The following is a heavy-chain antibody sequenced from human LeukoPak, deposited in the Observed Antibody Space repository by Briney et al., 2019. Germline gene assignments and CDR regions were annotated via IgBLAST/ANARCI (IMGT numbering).Heavy chain of an antibody. CDR3: ARAPAEIGGYYPEYFRH. Sequence: AGGSLRLSCAASGFTFSRYWMNWVRQAPGKGLVWVSRIKSDGSTNYADSVKGRFTISRDNAKNTVSLQMNSLRAEGTGVYYCARAPAEIGGYYPEYFRHWGQGTLVTVSS. CDR1: GFTFSRYW. V-gene: IGHV3-74*01. J-gene: IGHJ1*01. D-gene: IGHD3-22*01. CDR2: IKSDGST.